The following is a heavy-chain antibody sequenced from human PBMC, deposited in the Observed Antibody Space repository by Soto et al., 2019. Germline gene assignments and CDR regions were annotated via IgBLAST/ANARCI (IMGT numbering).Heavy chain of an antibody. CDR3: ARVNCGGDCYSFLYYYYGMDV. J-gene: IGHJ6*02. Sequence: SETLSLTCTVSGGSISSGDYYWSWVRQPPGKGLEWIGYIYYSGSTYYNPSLKSRVTISVGTSKNQFSLKLSSVTAADTAVYYCARVNCGGDCYSFLYYYYGMDVWGQGTTVTVSS. CDR2: IYYSGST. CDR1: GGSISSGDYY. D-gene: IGHD2-21*02. V-gene: IGHV4-30-4*01.